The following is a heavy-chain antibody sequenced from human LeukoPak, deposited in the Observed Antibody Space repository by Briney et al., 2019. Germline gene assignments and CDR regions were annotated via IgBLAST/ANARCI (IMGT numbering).Heavy chain of an antibody. CDR3: ARHDSGAGRMGYYYYMDV. Sequence: GESLKISCKGSGYSFTSYWIGWVRQMPGKGLEWTGIIYPGDSDTRYSPSFRGQVTISADKSISTAYLQWSSLKASDTAMYYCARHDSGAGRMGYYYYMDVWGKGTTVTVSS. CDR2: IYPGDSDT. CDR1: GYSFTSYW. V-gene: IGHV5-51*01. D-gene: IGHD1-26*01. J-gene: IGHJ6*03.